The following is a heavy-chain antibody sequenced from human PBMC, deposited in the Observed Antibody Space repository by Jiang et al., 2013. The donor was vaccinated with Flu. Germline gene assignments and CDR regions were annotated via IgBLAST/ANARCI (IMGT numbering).Heavy chain of an antibody. CDR2: INGGNGNT. CDR1: GYNFQSYG. Sequence: QSGAEVKKPGASVKIACKASGYNFQSYGIDWIRQAPGQRPEWMGWINGGNGNTKYSEKFQGRSTITMNTSATTVYMDLSSPTSKDTAFYYCAKEQRGGRCFDLWGR. D-gene: IGHD3-16*01. V-gene: IGHV1-3*01. CDR3: AKEQRGGRCFDL. J-gene: IGHJ2*01.